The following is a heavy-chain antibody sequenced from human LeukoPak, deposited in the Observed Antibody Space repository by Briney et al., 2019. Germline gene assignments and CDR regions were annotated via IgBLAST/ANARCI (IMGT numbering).Heavy chain of an antibody. V-gene: IGHV1-2*06. D-gene: IGHD5-18*01. CDR2: INPNSGGT. Sequence: ASVKVSCKASGYTFTGYYMHWVRQAPGQGLEWMGRINPNSGGTNYAQKFQGRVTMTRDASISTAYMELSRLRSDDTAVYCCARDLDGYSYGYCFDYWGQGTLVTVSS. CDR3: ARDLDGYSYGYCFDY. CDR1: GYTFTGYY. J-gene: IGHJ4*02.